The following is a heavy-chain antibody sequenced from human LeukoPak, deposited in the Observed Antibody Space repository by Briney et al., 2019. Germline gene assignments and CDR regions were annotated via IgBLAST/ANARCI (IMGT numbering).Heavy chain of an antibody. Sequence: PPETLSLTCTVSGGSISSYYWSWIRQPAGKGLEWIGRIYTSGSTNYNPSLKSRVTMSVDTSKNQFSLKLSSVTAADTAVYYCARAADTAMYYYYYMDVWGKGTTVTVSS. CDR1: GGSISSYY. D-gene: IGHD5-18*01. J-gene: IGHJ6*03. V-gene: IGHV4-4*07. CDR3: ARAADTAMYYYYYMDV. CDR2: IYTSGST.